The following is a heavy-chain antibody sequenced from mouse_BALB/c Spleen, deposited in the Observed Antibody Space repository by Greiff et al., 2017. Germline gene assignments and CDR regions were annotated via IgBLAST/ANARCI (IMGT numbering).Heavy chain of an antibody. CDR1: GYAFSSSW. D-gene: IGHD2-1*01. V-gene: IGHV1-82*01. CDR2: IYPGDGDT. J-gene: IGHJ2*01. Sequence: VQLQQSGPELVKPGASVKISCKASGYAFSSSWMNWVKQRPGQGLEWIGRIYPGDGDTNYNGKFKGKATLTADKSSSTAYMQLSSLTSVDSAVYFCARGYGNDYWGQGTTLTVSS. CDR3: ARGYGNDY.